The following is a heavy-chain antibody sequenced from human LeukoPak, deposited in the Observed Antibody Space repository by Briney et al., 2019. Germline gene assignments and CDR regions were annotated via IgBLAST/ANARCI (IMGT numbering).Heavy chain of an antibody. CDR1: GGSISSYS. Sequence: SETLSPTCAVSGGSISSYSWSWIRQSAGKGLEWIGRIDTSGTTNYNPSLESRVTMSVDTSKNQSSLNLSSMTAADTAVYFCARAVAAVGRVWWWAFDVWGQGTMVTVS. J-gene: IGHJ3*01. V-gene: IGHV4-4*07. CDR3: ARAVAAVGRVWWWAFDV. D-gene: IGHD2-21*01. CDR2: IDTSGTT.